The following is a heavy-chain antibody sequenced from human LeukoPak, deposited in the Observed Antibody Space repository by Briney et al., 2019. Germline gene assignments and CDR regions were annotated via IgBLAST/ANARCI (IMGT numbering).Heavy chain of an antibody. Sequence: GGSLRLSCAASGFIFSNYAMSWVRQTPGKGLEWVSGISNSADSTYYAVSVKGRFTISRDNSKNTLYLQMNSLRAEDTAVYYCAKDRDFWSGYYDFDHWGQGTLVTVPS. CDR2: ISNSADST. CDR3: AKDRDFWSGYYDFDH. D-gene: IGHD3-3*01. J-gene: IGHJ4*02. V-gene: IGHV3-23*01. CDR1: GFIFSNYA.